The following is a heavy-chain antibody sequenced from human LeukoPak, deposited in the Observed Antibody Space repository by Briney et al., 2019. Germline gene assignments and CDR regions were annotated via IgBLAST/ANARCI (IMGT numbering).Heavy chain of an antibody. V-gene: IGHV4-34*01. CDR3: ARLGADF. J-gene: IGHJ4*02. CDR2: INHSGST. D-gene: IGHD4/OR15-4a*01. CDR1: GGSFSGYY. Sequence: SETLSLTCAVYGGSFSGYYWSWIRQPPGKGLEWIGEINHSGSTNYNPSLKSRVTISVDTSKNQFSLKLSSVTVADTAVYYCARLGADFWGQGTRVTVSS.